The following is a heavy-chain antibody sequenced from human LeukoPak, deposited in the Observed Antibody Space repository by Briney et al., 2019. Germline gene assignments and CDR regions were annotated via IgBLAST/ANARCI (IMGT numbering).Heavy chain of an antibody. J-gene: IGHJ5*02. CDR1: GFTFTNYA. D-gene: IGHD3-9*01. CDR2: IGGGPV. Sequence: GGSLRLSCAGSGFTFTNYAMTWVRQAPGKGLEWVSTIGGGPVYYADSVKGRFTISRDDSKNTVFLQMNSLRAEDTAVYYCARDVEAGYDILTGYSTGWFDPWGQGTLVTVSS. V-gene: IGHV3-23*01. CDR3: ARDVEAGYDILTGYSTGWFDP.